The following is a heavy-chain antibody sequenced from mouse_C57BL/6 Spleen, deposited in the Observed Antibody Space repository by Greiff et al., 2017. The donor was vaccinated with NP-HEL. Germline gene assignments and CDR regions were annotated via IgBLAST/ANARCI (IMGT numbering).Heavy chain of an antibody. Sequence: EVQLQQSGPELVKPGASVKISCKASGYTFTDYYMNWVKQSHGKSLEWIGDINPNNGGTSYNQKVKGKATLTVDKSSSTDYMELRSLTSEDSAVYYCARGSKGAGFAYWGQGTLVTVSA. D-gene: IGHD2-5*01. V-gene: IGHV1-26*01. CDR1: GYTFTDYY. CDR2: INPNNGGT. J-gene: IGHJ3*01. CDR3: ARGSKGAGFAY.